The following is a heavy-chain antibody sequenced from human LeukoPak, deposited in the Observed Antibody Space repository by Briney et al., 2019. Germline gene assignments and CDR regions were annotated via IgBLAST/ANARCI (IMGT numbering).Heavy chain of an antibody. V-gene: IGHV1-18*01. J-gene: IGHJ4*02. D-gene: IGHD1-26*01. CDR2: ISAYNGRT. CDR3: ARGGTYYPCIDY. CDR1: GYTFTSSY. Sequence: VASVKVSCKASGYTFTSSYINWVRQAPGQRLEWMGWISAYNGRTNYAHKFQGRVTMTTDSSTSTAYMDLTSLRSDDTAVYYCARGGTYYPCIDYWGQGTLVTVSS.